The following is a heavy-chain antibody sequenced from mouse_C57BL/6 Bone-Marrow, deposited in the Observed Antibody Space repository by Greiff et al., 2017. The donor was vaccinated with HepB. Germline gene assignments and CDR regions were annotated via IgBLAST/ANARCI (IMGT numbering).Heavy chain of an antibody. D-gene: IGHD1-1*01. Sequence: QVQLKQPGAELVKPGASVKMSCKASGYTFTSYWITWVKQRPGQGLEWIGDIYPGSGSTNYNEKFKSKATLTVDTSSSTAYMQLSSLTSEDSAVYYCATLYYGSRYFDYWGQGTTLTVSS. V-gene: IGHV1-55*01. CDR2: IYPGSGST. J-gene: IGHJ2*01. CDR3: ATLYYGSRYFDY. CDR1: GYTFTSYW.